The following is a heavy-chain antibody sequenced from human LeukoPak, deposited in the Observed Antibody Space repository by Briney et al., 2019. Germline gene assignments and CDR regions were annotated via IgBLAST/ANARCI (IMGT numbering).Heavy chain of an antibody. J-gene: IGHJ4*02. CDR3: ARHRRGSGSYPDY. CDR2: IYYSGST. CDR1: GGSIGSYY. V-gene: IGHV4-59*01. D-gene: IGHD3-10*01. Sequence: DPSETLSLTCTVSGGSIGSYYWSWIRQPPGKGLEWIGYIYYSGSTNYNPSLKSRVTISVDTSKNQFSLKLSSVTAADTAVYYCARHRRGSGSYPDYWGQGTLVTVSS.